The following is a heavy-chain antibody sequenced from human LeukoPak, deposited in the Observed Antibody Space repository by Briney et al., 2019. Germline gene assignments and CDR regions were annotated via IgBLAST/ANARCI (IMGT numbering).Heavy chain of an antibody. CDR3: VKFGGMDY. V-gene: IGHV3-64D*06. D-gene: IGHD3-10*01. J-gene: IGHJ4*02. CDR1: GFTLSTYA. CDR2: ISSNGGYT. Sequence: GGSLRLSCSASGFTLSTYAMHWVRQAPGKGLEYLSAISSNGGYTYYADSVKGRFTISRDNSKNTLYLQMSSLRADDTAVYYCVKFGGMDYWGQGTLVTVSS.